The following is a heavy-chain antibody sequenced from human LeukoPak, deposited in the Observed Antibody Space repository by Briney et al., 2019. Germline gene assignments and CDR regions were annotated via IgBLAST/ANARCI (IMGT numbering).Heavy chain of an antibody. J-gene: IGHJ4*02. D-gene: IGHD1-26*01. CDR3: AKKGLVGATDLRAFDY. V-gene: IGHV3-23*01. CDR1: GFTVSSNYA. CDR2: ISSGGSGI. Sequence: PGGSLRLSCAASGFTVSSNYAMSWVRQAPGKGLEWVSGISSGGSGIYYADSVKGRFTISRDNSKNTLYLQMNSLRAEDTAVYYCAKKGLVGATDLRAFDYWGQGTLVTVSS.